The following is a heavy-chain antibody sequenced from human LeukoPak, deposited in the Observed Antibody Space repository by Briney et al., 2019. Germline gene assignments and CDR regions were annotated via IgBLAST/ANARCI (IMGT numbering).Heavy chain of an antibody. Sequence: GGSLRLSCAASGITFSSYGMHWVRQAPGKGLEWVAFIRYDGSNKYYANSVKGRFTISRDNSKNTLYLQMNSLRAEDTAVYYCAKDGLGYSYGYYDYWGQGTLVTVPS. J-gene: IGHJ4*02. D-gene: IGHD5-18*01. V-gene: IGHV3-30*02. CDR2: IRYDGSNK. CDR1: GITFSSYG. CDR3: AKDGLGYSYGYYDY.